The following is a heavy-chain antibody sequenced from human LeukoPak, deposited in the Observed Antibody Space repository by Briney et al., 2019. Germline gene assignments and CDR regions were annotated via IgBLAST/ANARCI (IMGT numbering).Heavy chain of an antibody. CDR2: IYYSGST. V-gene: IGHV4-59*01. J-gene: IGHJ4*02. Sequence: PSETLSLTCIVSGGSISSYYWSWIRQPPGKGLEWIGYIYYSGSTNYNPSLKSRVTISVDTSKNQFSLNLGSVTAADTAEYYCARVRGSYCDYWGQGTLVTVSS. CDR1: GGSISSYY. CDR3: ARVRGSYCDY. D-gene: IGHD1-26*01.